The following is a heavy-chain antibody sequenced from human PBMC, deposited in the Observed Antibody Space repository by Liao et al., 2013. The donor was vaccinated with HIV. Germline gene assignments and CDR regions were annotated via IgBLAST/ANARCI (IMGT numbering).Heavy chain of an antibody. D-gene: IGHD3/OR15-3a*01. Sequence: QVQLQESGPGLVKPSQTLSLTCTVSGDSISSGSYYWTWIRQPAGKGLEWVGRIFASGSTNYNPSLKSRVTLSVDTSENQFSLKLNSVTAADTAIYYCARTGWDWPDTFDIWGQGTVVTVSS. CDR1: GDSISSGSYY. V-gene: IGHV4-61*02. J-gene: IGHJ3*02. CDR2: IFASGST. CDR3: ARTGWDWPDTFDI.